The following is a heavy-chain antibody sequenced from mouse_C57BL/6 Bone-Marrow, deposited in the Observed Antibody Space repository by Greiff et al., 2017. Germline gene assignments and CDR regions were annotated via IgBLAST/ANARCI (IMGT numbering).Heavy chain of an antibody. D-gene: IGHD3-2*02. J-gene: IGHJ2*01. Sequence: QVQLQQPGAELVMPGASVKLSCKASGYTFTSYWMHWVKQRPGQGLEWIGEIDPSDSYTNYNQKFKGKSTLTVDKSSSTAYMQLSSLTSEDSAVYYCASRLRQYYFDYWGQGTTLTVSS. V-gene: IGHV1-69*01. CDR1: GYTFTSYW. CDR3: ASRLRQYYFDY. CDR2: IDPSDSYT.